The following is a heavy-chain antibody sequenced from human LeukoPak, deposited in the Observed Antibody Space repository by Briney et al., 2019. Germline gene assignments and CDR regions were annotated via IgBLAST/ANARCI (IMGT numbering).Heavy chain of an antibody. CDR2: ISGSGGST. CDR1: GFTFSSNA. V-gene: IGHV3-23*01. J-gene: IGHJ5*02. Sequence: GGSLKLSCAASGFTFSSNARSWVRQAPGKGLEWVSAISGSGGSTYYADSVKGRFTISRDNSKNTLYLQMNSLRAEDTAVYYCAKDSFLRGTPWSWGQGTLVTVSS. CDR3: AKDSFLRGTPWS. D-gene: IGHD3-10*01.